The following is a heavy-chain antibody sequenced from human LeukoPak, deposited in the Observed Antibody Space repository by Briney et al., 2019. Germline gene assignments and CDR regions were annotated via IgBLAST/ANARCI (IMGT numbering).Heavy chain of an antibody. CDR3: ARGVSGGVFDY. V-gene: IGHV4-30-2*01. Sequence: SETLSLTCAVSGGSLSSGGYSWSWIRQPPGKGLEWIGCIYHSGSTYYNPSLKSRVTISVDRSKNQFSLKLSSVTAADTAVYYCARGVSGGVFDYWGQGTLVTVSS. CDR2: IYHSGST. CDR1: GGSLSSGGYS. J-gene: IGHJ4*02. D-gene: IGHD3-3*01.